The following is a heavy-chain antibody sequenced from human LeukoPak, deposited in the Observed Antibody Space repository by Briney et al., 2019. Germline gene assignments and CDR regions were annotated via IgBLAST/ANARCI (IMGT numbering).Heavy chain of an antibody. CDR3: ARGQWELLGEENLDY. Sequence: GGSLRLSCAASGFTFSSYWMSWVRQAPGKGLEWVANIKQDGSEKYYVDSVKGRFTISRDNAKNSLYLQMNSLRDEDTAVYYCARGQWELLGEENLDYWGQGTLVTVSS. D-gene: IGHD1-26*01. CDR1: GFTFSSYW. J-gene: IGHJ4*02. V-gene: IGHV3-7*01. CDR2: IKQDGSEK.